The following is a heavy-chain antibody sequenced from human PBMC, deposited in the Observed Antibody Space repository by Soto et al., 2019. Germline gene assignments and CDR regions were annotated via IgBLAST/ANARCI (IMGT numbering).Heavy chain of an antibody. V-gene: IGHV3-48*02. Sequence: EVQLVESGGSLVQPGGSLRLSCAASGFTFSSYSMNWVRQAPGKGLEWVSYISSSSSTIYYADSVKGRFTISRDNAKNSLYPQMNSLRDDDTAVYYCARGLYYYDSSGYWGYWGQGTLVTVSS. CDR1: GFTFSSYS. J-gene: IGHJ4*02. CDR2: ISSSSSTI. CDR3: ARGLYYYDSSGYWGY. D-gene: IGHD3-22*01.